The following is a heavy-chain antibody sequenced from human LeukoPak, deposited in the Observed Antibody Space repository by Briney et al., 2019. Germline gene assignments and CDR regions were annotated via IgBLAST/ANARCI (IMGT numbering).Heavy chain of an antibody. J-gene: IGHJ5*02. CDR2: IYYSGST. D-gene: IGHD4-11*01. CDR3: ARATVTTRVSWFDP. CDR1: GVSISSYY. Sequence: SETLSLTCTVSGVSISSYYWSWIRQPPGKGLEWIGYIYYSGSTNYNPSLKSRVTISVDTSKNQFSLKLSSVTAADTAVYYCARATVTTRVSWFDPWGQGTLVTVSS. V-gene: IGHV4-59*01.